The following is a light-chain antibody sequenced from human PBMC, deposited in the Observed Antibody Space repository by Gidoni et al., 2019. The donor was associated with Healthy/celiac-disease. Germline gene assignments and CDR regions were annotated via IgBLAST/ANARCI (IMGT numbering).Light chain of an antibody. J-gene: IGKJ1*01. CDR1: QSVSRN. V-gene: IGKV3-15*01. CDR2: GAS. Sequence: EIVMTQSPATLSVSPGERATLSCRASQSVSRNLAWYQQKPGQAPRLLIYGASTRATGIPARFSGSGCGTEFTLTISSLQSEDFAVYYCQQYNNWPTWTFGQGTKVEIK. CDR3: QQYNNWPTWT.